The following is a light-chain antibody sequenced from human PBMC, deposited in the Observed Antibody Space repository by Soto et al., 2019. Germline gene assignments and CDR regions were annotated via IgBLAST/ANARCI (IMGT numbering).Light chain of an antibody. CDR2: LNSDGSH. Sequence: QSALTQSPSASASLGASVKLTCTLSSGHSSYAIAWHQQQPEKGPRYLMKLNSDGSHSKGDGIPDRFSGSSSGAERYLTIASLKSEDEADYYCQTWGTGIRVFGGGTKLTVL. CDR1: SGHSSYA. CDR3: QTWGTGIRV. J-gene: IGLJ2*01. V-gene: IGLV4-69*01.